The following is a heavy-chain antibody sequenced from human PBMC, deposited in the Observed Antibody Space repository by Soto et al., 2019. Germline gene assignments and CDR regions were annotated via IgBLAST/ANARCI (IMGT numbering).Heavy chain of an antibody. J-gene: IGHJ5*02. D-gene: IGHD2-15*01. CDR3: ARDGCSGSNCLNWFDP. CDR2: ISSRSTTK. V-gene: IGHV3-48*01. CDR1: GFTFSSYS. Sequence: EVQLVESGGGLVQPGGSLRLSCAASGFTFSSYSMNCVRQSTGKGLEWVSYISSRSTTKYYADSVKGRFTISRDNAKNSLYLQMNSLRAEDTSVYYCARDGCSGSNCLNWFDPWGQGTLVTVSS.